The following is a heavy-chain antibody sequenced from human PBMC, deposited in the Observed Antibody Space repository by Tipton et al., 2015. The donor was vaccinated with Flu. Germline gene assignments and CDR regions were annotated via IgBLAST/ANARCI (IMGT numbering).Heavy chain of an antibody. V-gene: IGHV4-59*01. Sequence: TLSLTCTISDGSISSYYWSWVRQSPGKGLEWIGYIHYSGSTKYNHSLKSRVTISVDTSKNQFSLKLSSVTAADTAVYYCARRDSGYDPEGYWGQGTLVTVSS. CDR3: ARRDSGYDPEGY. J-gene: IGHJ4*02. D-gene: IGHD5-12*01. CDR2: IHYSGST. CDR1: DGSISSYY.